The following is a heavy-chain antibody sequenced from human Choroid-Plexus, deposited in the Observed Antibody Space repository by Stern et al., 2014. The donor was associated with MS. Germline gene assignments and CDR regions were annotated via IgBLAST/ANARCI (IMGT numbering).Heavy chain of an antibody. Sequence: QVQLVQSGSELKKPGASVKVSCRASGYNLTTYAINWVRQAPGQGLERMGWINTKTGNPTFAQGFTGRFVFSLDTSINTAFLQISSLKAEDSALYYCATWGAGSSPPLFYWGQGTLVTVSS. D-gene: IGHD6-6*01. V-gene: IGHV7-4-1*02. CDR3: ATWGAGSSPPLFY. CDR1: GYNLTTYA. CDR2: INTKTGNP. J-gene: IGHJ4*02.